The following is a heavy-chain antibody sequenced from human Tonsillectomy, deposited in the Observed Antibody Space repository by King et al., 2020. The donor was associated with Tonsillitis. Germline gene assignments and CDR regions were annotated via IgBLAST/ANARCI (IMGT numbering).Heavy chain of an antibody. CDR2: ISYDGSNK. J-gene: IGHJ3*02. CDR1: GFTFRSYG. Sequence: VQLVESGGGVVQPGRSLRLSCAASGFTFRSYGMYWVRQAPGKGLEWVAVISYDGSNKNYADSVKGRFTISRDNSKNTLYLQMNSLRAEDTAVYYCAKDAGGPPATTVPIWGQGTMVTVSS. V-gene: IGHV3-30*18. CDR3: AKDAGGPPATTVPI. D-gene: IGHD4-17*01.